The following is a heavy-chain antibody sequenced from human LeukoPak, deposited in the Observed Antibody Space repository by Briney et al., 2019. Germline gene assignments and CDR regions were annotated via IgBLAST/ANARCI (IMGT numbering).Heavy chain of an antibody. CDR3: ARDTTRFLEWLSEYYFDY. CDR1: GFTFSSYA. CDR2: ISYDGSSK. D-gene: IGHD3-3*01. V-gene: IGHV3-30*04. Sequence: GGSLRLSCAASGFTFSSYAMLWVRQAPGKGLEWVAVISYDGSSKYYADSVKGRFTISRDNSKNTLYLQMNSLRAEDTAVYYCARDTTRFLEWLSEYYFDYWGQGTLVTVSS. J-gene: IGHJ4*02.